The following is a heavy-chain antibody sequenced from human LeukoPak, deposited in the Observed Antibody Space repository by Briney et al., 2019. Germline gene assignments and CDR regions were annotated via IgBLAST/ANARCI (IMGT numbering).Heavy chain of an antibody. D-gene: IGHD1-20*01. CDR1: GFTFSAYA. V-gene: IGHV3-23*01. CDR2: IGGSGVST. CDR3: AKVITGAPPWRGAFDI. J-gene: IGHJ3*02. Sequence: GGSLRLSCAASGFTFSAYAMSWVRQAPGKGLEWVSFIGGSGVSTWYADSVKGRFTFSRDNSKNTLYLQMNSLRAEDTATYYCAKVITGAPPWRGAFDIWSQGTMVAVSS.